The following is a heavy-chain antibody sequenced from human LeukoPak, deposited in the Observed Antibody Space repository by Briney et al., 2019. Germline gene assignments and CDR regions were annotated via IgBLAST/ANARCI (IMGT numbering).Heavy chain of an antibody. J-gene: IGHJ4*02. Sequence: SETLSLTCTVSGGSISSYYWSWIRQPPGKGLEWIGYIYYSGSTNYNPSLESRVTMSVDTSKNQFSLNLSSVTAADTAVYYCARRGSGSRGDFDYWGQGTLVTVSS. CDR2: IYYSGST. CDR3: ARRGSGSRGDFDY. D-gene: IGHD2-15*01. V-gene: IGHV4-59*08. CDR1: GGSISSYY.